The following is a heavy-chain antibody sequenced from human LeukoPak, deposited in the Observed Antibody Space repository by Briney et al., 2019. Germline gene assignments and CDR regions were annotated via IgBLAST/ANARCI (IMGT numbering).Heavy chain of an antibody. CDR1: GFTFSSYW. Sequence: PGGSLRLSCAASGFTFSSYWMSWVRQAPGKGLEWVANIKQDGSEKYYVDSVKGRFTISRDNAKNSLYLQMNSLRAEDTAVYYRARDMYSSSWVWFDPCGQGTLVTVFS. CDR2: IKQDGSEK. CDR3: ARDMYSSSWVWFDP. J-gene: IGHJ5*02. D-gene: IGHD6-13*01. V-gene: IGHV3-7*01.